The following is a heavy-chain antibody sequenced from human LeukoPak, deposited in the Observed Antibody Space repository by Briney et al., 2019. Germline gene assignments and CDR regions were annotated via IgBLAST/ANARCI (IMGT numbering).Heavy chain of an antibody. D-gene: IGHD1-1*01. V-gene: IGHV3-9*01. CDR3: AKDMGPKGKQLFDY. CDR2: ISWNSGSI. CDR1: GFTFDDYA. J-gene: IGHJ4*02. Sequence: PGGSPRLSCAASGFTFDDYAMHWVRQAPGKGLEWVSGISWNSGSIGYADSVKGRFTISRDNAKNSLYLQMNSLRAEDTALYYCAKDMGPKGKQLFDYWGQGTLVTVSS.